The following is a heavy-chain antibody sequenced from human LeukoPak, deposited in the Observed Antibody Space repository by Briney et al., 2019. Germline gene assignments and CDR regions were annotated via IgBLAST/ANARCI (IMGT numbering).Heavy chain of an antibody. CDR3: ARGRNPNYYYMDV. CDR2: IYHSGST. V-gene: IGHV4-59*12. Sequence: SETLCLTCTVSGGSISSYYWSWIRQPPGKGLEWIGYIYHSGSTYYNPSLKSRVTISVDRSKNQFSLKLSSVTAADTAVYYCARGRNPNYYYMDVWGKGTTVTVSS. D-gene: IGHD1-14*01. CDR1: GGSISSYY. J-gene: IGHJ6*03.